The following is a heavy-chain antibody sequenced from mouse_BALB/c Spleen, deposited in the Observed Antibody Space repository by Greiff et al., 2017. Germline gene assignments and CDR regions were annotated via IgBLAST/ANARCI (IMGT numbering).Heavy chain of an antibody. D-gene: IGHD1-1*01. V-gene: IGHV2-9*02. CDR3: ARDPYGSSSHWYFDV. CDR2: IWAGGST. J-gene: IGHJ1*01. CDR1: GFSLTSYG. Sequence: QVQLKESGPGLVAPSQSLSITCTVSGFSLTSYGVHWVRQPPGKGLEWLGVIWAGGSTNYNSALMSRLSISKDNSKSQVFLKMNSLQTDDTAMYYCARDPYGSSSHWYFDVWGAGTTVTVSS.